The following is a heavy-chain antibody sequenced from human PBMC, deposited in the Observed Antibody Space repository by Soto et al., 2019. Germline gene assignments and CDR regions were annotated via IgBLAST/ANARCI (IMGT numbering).Heavy chain of an antibody. CDR2: IWYDGSNK. J-gene: IGHJ4*02. D-gene: IGHD3-3*01. CDR3: ARGSRVAIFGVVPRGGRLDY. V-gene: IGHV3-33*01. CDR1: GFTFSSYG. Sequence: QVQLVESGGGVVQPGRSLRLSCAASGFTFSSYGMHWVRQAPGKGLEWVAVIWYDGSNKYYADSVKGRFTISRDNSKNTRYLQMNSLRAEDTAVYYCARGSRVAIFGVVPRGGRLDYWGQGTLVTVSS.